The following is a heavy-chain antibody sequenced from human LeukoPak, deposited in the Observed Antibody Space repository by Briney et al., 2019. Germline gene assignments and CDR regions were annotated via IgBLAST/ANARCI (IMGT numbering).Heavy chain of an antibody. V-gene: IGHV4-61*05. D-gene: IGHD5-18*01. CDR3: ARMGTAMAPFFRYYGMDV. J-gene: IGHJ6*02. CDR1: GGSISDSTYY. CDR2: IYYSGST. Sequence: SETLSLTCSVSGGSISDSTYYWGWIRQPPGKGLEWIGYIYYSGSTNYNPSLKSRVTISVDTSKNQFSLKLSSVTAADTAVYYCARMGTAMAPFFRYYGMDVWGQGTTVTVSS.